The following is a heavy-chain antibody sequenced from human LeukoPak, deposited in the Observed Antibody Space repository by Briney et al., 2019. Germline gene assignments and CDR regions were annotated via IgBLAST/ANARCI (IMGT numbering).Heavy chain of an antibody. CDR3: ARNQRLGGHSYYYYGMDV. D-gene: IGHD3-16*01. J-gene: IGHJ6*02. Sequence: TGGSLRLSCVGSGFTSIAYALTWARQAPGKGLEWVSGISGGGVTTYYADSVKGRFTISRDNSKNTLYLQMNSLRADDTAIYYCARNQRLGGHSYYYYGMDVWGQGTTVTVSS. CDR1: GFTSIAYA. V-gene: IGHV3-23*01. CDR2: ISGGGVTT.